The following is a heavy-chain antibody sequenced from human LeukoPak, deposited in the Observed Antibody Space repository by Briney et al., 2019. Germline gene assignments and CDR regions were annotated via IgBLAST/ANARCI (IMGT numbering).Heavy chain of an antibody. CDR1: GFAITDHH. CDR2: SQTTKPNSCTT. Sequence: GGPLRLSCAASGFAITDHHMDWVRQAPGEGMEWVGRSQTTKPNSCTTEYAASVKGRFTISRDDSKNSLYLQLNSLKTEDTAVYYYVRVVTTSSGWYHFDNWGQGTLVTVSS. J-gene: IGHJ4*02. CDR3: VRVVTTSSGWYHFDN. D-gene: IGHD6-13*01. V-gene: IGHV3-72*01.